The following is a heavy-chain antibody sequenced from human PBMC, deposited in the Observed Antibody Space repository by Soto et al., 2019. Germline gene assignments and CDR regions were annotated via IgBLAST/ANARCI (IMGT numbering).Heavy chain of an antibody. J-gene: IGHJ4*02. CDR1: GGSISSGGYY. CDR3: ATSPRIAAAGHFDY. V-gene: IGHV4-31*03. CDR2: IYYSGST. Sequence: TLSLTCTVSGGSISSGGYYWSWIRQHPGKGLEWIGYIYYSGSTYYNPSLKSRVTISVDTSKNQFSLKLSSVTAADTAVYYCATSPRIAAAGHFDYWGQGTLVTVSS. D-gene: IGHD6-13*01.